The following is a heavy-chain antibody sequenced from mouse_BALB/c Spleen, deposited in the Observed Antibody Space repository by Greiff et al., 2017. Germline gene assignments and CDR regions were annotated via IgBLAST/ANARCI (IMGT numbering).Heavy chain of an antibody. J-gene: IGHJ3*01. CDR1: GYSITSDYA. D-gene: IGHD1-1*01. Sequence: EVKLQESGPGLVKPSQSLSLTCTVTGYSITSDYAWNWIRQFPGNKLEWMGYISYSGSTSYNPSLKSRISITRDTSKNQFFLQLNSVTTEDTATYYCAGRRNYYGSSYPAWFAYWGQGTLVTVSA. V-gene: IGHV3-2*02. CDR2: ISYSGST. CDR3: AGRRNYYGSSYPAWFAY.